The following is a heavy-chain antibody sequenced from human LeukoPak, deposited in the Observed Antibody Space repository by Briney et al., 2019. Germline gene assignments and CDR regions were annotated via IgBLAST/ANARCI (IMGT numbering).Heavy chain of an antibody. V-gene: IGHV3-30*18. D-gene: IGHD6-19*01. Sequence: GRSLRLSCAASGFTFSSYGMHWVRQAPGKGLEWVAFMSYGGSNKYYADSVKGRFTISRDHSKNTLYLQMNSLRAEDTAVYYCAKSYSSGWYYFDYWGQGTLVTVSS. CDR1: GFTFSSYG. J-gene: IGHJ4*02. CDR3: AKSYSSGWYYFDY. CDR2: MSYGGSNK.